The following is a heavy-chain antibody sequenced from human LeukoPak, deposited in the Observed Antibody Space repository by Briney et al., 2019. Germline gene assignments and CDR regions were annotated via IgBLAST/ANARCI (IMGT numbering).Heavy chain of an antibody. CDR3: ARDGLPGCYALNY. V-gene: IGHV3-30*03. J-gene: IGHJ4*02. CDR1: GFTFSSYG. Sequence: GGSLRLSCAASGFTFSSYGMHWVRQAPGKGLEWVAVISYDGSNKYYADSVKGRFTISRDNSKNTLYLQMNSLRAEDTAVYYCARDGLPGCYALNYWGQGTLVTVSS. D-gene: IGHD2-2*01. CDR2: ISYDGSNK.